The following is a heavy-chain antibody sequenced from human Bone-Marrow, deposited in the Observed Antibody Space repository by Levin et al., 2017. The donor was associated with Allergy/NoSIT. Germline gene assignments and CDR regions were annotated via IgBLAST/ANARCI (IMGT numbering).Heavy chain of an antibody. D-gene: IGHD3/OR15-3a*01. CDR2: ISYDGSNT. J-gene: IGHJ4*02. Sequence: GGSLRLSCAASGFSFSNYGIHWVRQAPGKGLDWVAVISYDGSNTYYADSVRGRFTISRDNSKNTLYLQMNNLGAEDTAVYYCAKEKVGYWAAYYGREYYFDYWGQGTPVNVSS. V-gene: IGHV3-30*18. CDR3: AKEKVGYWAAYYGREYYFDY. CDR1: GFSFSNYG.